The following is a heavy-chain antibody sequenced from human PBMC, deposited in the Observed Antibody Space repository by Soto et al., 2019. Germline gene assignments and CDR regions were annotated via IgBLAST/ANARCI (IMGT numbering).Heavy chain of an antibody. CDR1: GYSLFGYW. J-gene: IGHJ4*02. Sequence: GESLKISCKGSGYSLFGYWIGWVRQMPGKGLEWMGIIYPDDSDTRYSPPFQGHVTISADKSISTAHLQWSSLKASDTAMYFCVAQQKLPWVNYWGQGTQVTVSS. CDR3: VAQQKLPWVNY. CDR2: IYPDDSDT. D-gene: IGHD6-13*01. V-gene: IGHV5-51*01.